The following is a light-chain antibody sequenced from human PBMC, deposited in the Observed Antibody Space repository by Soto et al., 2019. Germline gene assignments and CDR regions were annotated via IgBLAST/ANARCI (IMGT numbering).Light chain of an antibody. Sequence: EVVLTQSPYTLSLSPGDRATLSCRASQSVTSTSFAWYQQKPGQAPRPLIYVTSTRATGIPARFGGSGSATDFTLTLSRLVTEDGAVYYCHEYSTSPQWTFGQGTKVEIK. CDR1: QSVTSTS. CDR3: HEYSTSPQWT. V-gene: IGKV3-20*01. J-gene: IGKJ1*01. CDR2: VTS.